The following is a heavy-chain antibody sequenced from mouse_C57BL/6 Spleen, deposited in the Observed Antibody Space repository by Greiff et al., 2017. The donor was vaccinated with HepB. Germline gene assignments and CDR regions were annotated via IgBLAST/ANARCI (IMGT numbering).Heavy chain of an antibody. CDR3: ARELIYYYGSRTGGYAMDY. J-gene: IGHJ4*01. V-gene: IGHV1-55*01. Sequence: VQLQQPGAELVKPGASVKMSCKASGYTFTSYWITWVKQRPGQGLEWIGDIYPGSGSTNYNEKFKSKATLTVDTSSSTAYMQLSSLTSEDSAVYYCARELIYYYGSRTGGYAMDYWGQGTSVTVSS. CDR1: GYTFTSYW. CDR2: IYPGSGST. D-gene: IGHD1-1*01.